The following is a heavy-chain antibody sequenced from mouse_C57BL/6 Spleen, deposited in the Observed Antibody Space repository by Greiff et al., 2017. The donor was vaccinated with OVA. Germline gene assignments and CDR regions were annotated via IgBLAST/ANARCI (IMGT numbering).Heavy chain of an antibody. D-gene: IGHD2-14*01. V-gene: IGHV1-53*01. CDR3: ARKDRGKPYYFDY. J-gene: IGHJ2*01. Sequence: QVHVKQPGTELVKPGASVKLSCKASGYTFTSYWMHWVKQRPGQGLEWIGNINPSNGGTNYNEKFKSKATLTVDKSSSTAYMQLSSLTSEDSAVYYCARKDRGKPYYFDYWGQGTTLTVSS. CDR2: INPSNGGT. CDR1: GYTFTSYW.